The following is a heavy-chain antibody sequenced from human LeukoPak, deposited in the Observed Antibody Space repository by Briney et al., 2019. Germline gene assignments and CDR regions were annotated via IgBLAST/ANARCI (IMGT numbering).Heavy chain of an antibody. V-gene: IGHV1-46*01. D-gene: IGHD1-7*01. CDR2: INSSGGST. CDR1: GYTFTSYY. J-gene: IGHJ4*02. Sequence: ASVKVSCKASGYTFTSYYMHWVRQAPGQGPEWMGIINSSGGSTSYAQKFQGRVTMTRDMSTSTVYMELSSLRSEDTAVYYCARDDLTGTLDYWGQGTLVTVSS. CDR3: ARDDLTGTLDY.